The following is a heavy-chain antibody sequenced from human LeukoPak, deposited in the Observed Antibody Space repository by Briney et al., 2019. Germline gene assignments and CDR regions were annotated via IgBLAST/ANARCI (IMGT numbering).Heavy chain of an antibody. CDR3: ARGWGPNWFDS. CDR1: GGSISSYY. D-gene: IGHD7-27*01. J-gene: IGHJ5*01. CDR2: IYYSGST. V-gene: IGHV4-59*12. Sequence: PSETLSLTCTVSGGSISSYYWSWIRQPPGKGLEWIGYIYYSGSTNYNPSLKSRVTISVDTSKNQFSLKLSSVTAADTAVYYCARGWGPNWFDSWGQGPLVTVSS.